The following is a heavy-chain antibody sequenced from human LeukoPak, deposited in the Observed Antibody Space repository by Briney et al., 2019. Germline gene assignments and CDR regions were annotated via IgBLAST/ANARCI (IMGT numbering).Heavy chain of an antibody. V-gene: IGHV1-18*01. CDR3: ARYYYDSSGYHPGHFDY. D-gene: IGHD3-22*01. CDR2: ISAYNGNT. J-gene: IGHJ4*02. Sequence: ASVKVSCKASGYTFTRYSMSWVRQAPGQGLEWMGWISAYNGNTNYAQKLQGRVTMTTDTSTSTAYMELRSLRSDDTAVYYCARYYYDSSGYHPGHFDYWGQGTLVTVSS. CDR1: GYTFTRYS.